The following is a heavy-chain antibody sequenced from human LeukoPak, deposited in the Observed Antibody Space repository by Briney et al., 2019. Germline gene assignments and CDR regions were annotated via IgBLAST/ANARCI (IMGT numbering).Heavy chain of an antibody. D-gene: IGHD3-10*01. V-gene: IGHV1-2*02. CDR3: ARDGALWVGDFTFYFDS. CDR2: INPNNGDT. CDR1: GYTFVTYF. J-gene: IGHJ4*02. Sequence: ASVKVSCKASGYTFVTYFMHWVRQAPGQGLEWMGWINPNNGDTDSAQKFKGRVTMTRDTSISTVYMELTRLTSDDTAVYFCARDGALWVGDFTFYFDSWGQGSLVTVSS.